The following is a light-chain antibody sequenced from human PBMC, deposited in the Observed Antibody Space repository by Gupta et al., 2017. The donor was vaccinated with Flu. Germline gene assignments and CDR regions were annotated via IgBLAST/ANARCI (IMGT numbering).Light chain of an antibody. V-gene: IGKV3-20*01. CDR3: QQYDNVPHT. Sequence: TPSLATVEGSASTTSGSHHDSSNYLAWYQQKPGQPPKLLIKGASNRETGIPERFSGSGSGTDFTLTISSLQPEDVAMYYCQQYDNVPHTFGRGTKVEIK. CDR1: HHDSSNY. CDR2: GAS. J-gene: IGKJ4*01.